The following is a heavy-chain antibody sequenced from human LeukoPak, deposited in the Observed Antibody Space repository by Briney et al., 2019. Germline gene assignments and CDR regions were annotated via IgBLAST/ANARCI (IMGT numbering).Heavy chain of an antibody. V-gene: IGHV3-30-3*01. D-gene: IGHD2-21*02. CDR1: GFTFSSYA. Sequence: PGGSLRLSCAASGFTFSSYAMHWVRQAPGKGLEWVAVISYDGSNKYYADSVKGRFTISRDNSKNTLYLQMNSLRAEDTAVYYCARSSYCGGDCYADYWGQGTLVTVSS. CDR3: ARSSYCGGDCYADY. J-gene: IGHJ4*02. CDR2: ISYDGSNK.